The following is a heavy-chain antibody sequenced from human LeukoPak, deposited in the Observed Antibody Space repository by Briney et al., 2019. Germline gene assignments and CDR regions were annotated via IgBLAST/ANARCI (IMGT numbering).Heavy chain of an antibody. V-gene: IGHV3-7*04. CDR3: ARDGQYSSSWYDFDY. Sequence: GGSLRLSCEASGFSSRNYWMNWVRQAPGKGLEWVANINQDGSKKHFVGSVEGRFTISRDNAKNSLYLQMNSLRAEDTAVYYCARDGQYSSSWYDFDYWGQGTLVTVSS. CDR2: INQDGSKK. CDR1: GFSSRNYW. J-gene: IGHJ4*02. D-gene: IGHD6-13*01.